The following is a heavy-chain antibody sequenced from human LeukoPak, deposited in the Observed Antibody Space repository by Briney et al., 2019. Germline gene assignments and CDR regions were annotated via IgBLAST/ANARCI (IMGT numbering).Heavy chain of an antibody. CDR3: ARHGGIQYDRFAP. CDR2: IFYRGST. CDR1: GGSISSTDYY. J-gene: IGHJ5*02. V-gene: IGHV4-39*01. Sequence: SETLSLTCTVSGGSISSTDYYWGWIRQPPGKGLEWIGSIFYRGSTSYNPSLKSRVAISVDTSKNQFSLRLSSVTAADTAVYHCARHGGIQYDRFAPWGQGTLVTVSS. D-gene: IGHD3-16*01.